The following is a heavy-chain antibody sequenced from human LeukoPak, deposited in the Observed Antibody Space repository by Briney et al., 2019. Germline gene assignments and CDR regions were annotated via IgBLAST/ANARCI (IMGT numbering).Heavy chain of an antibody. V-gene: IGHV4-61*02. CDR3: ARDDYSNYVN. J-gene: IGHJ4*02. D-gene: IGHD4-11*01. Sequence: SETLSLTCTVSGGSISSGSYYWSWIRQPAGKGLEWIGRIYTSGSTNYNPSLKSRVTISVDTSKNQFSLKLSSVTAADTAVYYCARDDYSNYVNWGQGTLVTVSS. CDR2: IYTSGST. CDR1: GGSISSGSYY.